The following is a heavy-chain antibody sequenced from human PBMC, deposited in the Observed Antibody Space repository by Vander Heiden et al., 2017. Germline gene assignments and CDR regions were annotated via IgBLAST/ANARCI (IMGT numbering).Heavy chain of an antibody. Sequence: VQLFESAGGVVQPGGSLSLSCAASGLTFSSTAMNWVRQAPGKGLGWVSVISGSGSNTYYADSVKGRFTISRDNSKNTLYLQMSSLRAEDTAVYYCAKDFGDNGFYYGLDVWGQGTTVTVSS. V-gene: IGHV3-23*01. CDR1: GLTFSSTA. CDR3: AKDFGDNGFYYGLDV. D-gene: IGHD1-20*01. CDR2: ISGSGSNT. J-gene: IGHJ6*02.